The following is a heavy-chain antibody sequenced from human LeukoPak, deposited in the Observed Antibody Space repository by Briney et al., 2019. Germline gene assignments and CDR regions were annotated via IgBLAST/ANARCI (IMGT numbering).Heavy chain of an antibody. CDR1: GFSFSSYA. D-gene: IGHD5-12*01. CDR3: ATSGYSGYGIDY. V-gene: IGHV3-33*01. J-gene: IGHJ4*02. CDR2: IWYDGGNK. Sequence: GGSLRLSCAASGFSFSSYAMHWVRQAPGKGLEWVAVIWYDGGNKYYADSVKGRFTISRDNSKNTLYLEMNSLRAEDTAVYYCATSGYSGYGIDYWGQGTLVAVSS.